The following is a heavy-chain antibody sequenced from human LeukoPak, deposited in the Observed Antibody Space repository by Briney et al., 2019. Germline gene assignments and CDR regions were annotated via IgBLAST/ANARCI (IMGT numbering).Heavy chain of an antibody. V-gene: IGHV4-4*02. CDR1: GGSISSPVW. D-gene: IGHD3-10*01. J-gene: IGHJ6*03. CDR2: IYHSGST. Sequence: PSETLSLTCAVSGGSISSPVWWSWVRQPPGKGLEWIGEIYHSGSTNYNPSLKSRVTISVDTSKNQFSLKLSSVTAADTAVYYCARGRYYYGSGSYSNYYYYYYMDVWGKGTTVTVSS. CDR3: ARGRYYYGSGSYSNYYYYYYMDV.